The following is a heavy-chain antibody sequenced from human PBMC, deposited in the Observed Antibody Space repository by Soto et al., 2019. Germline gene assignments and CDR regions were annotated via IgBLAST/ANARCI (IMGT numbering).Heavy chain of an antibody. J-gene: IGHJ6*02. V-gene: IGHV4-31*01. CDR2: ISYSGST. CDR1: GGSIKNSGYY. CDR3: GRDAVTKRDFYYYGMDV. Sequence: QVQLQESGPGLVKPSQTLSLTCTVSGGSIKNSGYYWSWIRQHPEKGLEWIGYISYSGSTDYAPALNTTVPMSVDTSKNQFSLNLTSVTAADTAVYYCGRDAVTKRDFYYYGMDVWGRGTTVTVSS. D-gene: IGHD4-4*01.